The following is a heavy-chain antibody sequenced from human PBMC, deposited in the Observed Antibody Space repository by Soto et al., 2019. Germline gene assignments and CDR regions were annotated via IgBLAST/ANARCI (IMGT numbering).Heavy chain of an antibody. CDR3: ARQGSNGAYYYYGMDV. D-gene: IGHD2-8*01. V-gene: IGHV5-51*01. J-gene: IGHJ6*02. CDR2: IHPRDSDT. CDR1: GYDFSTYY. Sequence: GESLKISCKGSGYDFSTYYIGWVRQMPGKGLEWLGLIHPRDSDTRYSPSFQGQVTMSVDKSNSTAYLHWSSLKASDTAMYFCARQGSNGAYYYYGMDVWGQGTTVTVSS.